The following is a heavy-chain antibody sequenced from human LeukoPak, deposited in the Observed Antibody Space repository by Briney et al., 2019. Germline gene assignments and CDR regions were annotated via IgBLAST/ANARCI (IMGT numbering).Heavy chain of an antibody. J-gene: IGHJ4*02. CDR2: IYNTGRT. Sequence: SETLSLTCSVSGGAITNYYWSWIRQSPGKGLEWIGFIYNTGRTNYNPSLQSRVTMSIDTSKNQFSLKLSSVTAADTAVYYCARQGELAIDYWGQGTLVTVSS. CDR3: ARQGELAIDY. V-gene: IGHV4-59*08. CDR1: GGAITNYY. D-gene: IGHD1-26*01.